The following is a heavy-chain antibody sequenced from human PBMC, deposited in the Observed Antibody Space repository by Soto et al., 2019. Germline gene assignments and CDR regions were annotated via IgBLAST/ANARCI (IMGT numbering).Heavy chain of an antibody. CDR2: IQSGGST. V-gene: IGHV3-66*01. D-gene: IGHD2-21*02. CDR1: GFSVSTKY. CDR3: TRDDVAYRGGNGYDVPMDV. J-gene: IGHJ6*02. Sequence: EVQLVESGGGLVQPGGSLRLSCAASGFSVSTKYMSWVRQAPGKGLEWLSIIQSGGSTYYADPLKGSFTISRDNSENTLFLKMNNVKVEDMAVYYCTRDDVAYRGGNGYDVPMDVWGQGTTVTVS.